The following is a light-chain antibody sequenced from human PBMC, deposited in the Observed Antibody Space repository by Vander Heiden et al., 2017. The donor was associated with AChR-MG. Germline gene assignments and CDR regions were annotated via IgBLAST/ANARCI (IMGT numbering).Light chain of an antibody. J-gene: IGKJ1*01. CDR2: DVS. Sequence: DIQMTQSPSSLSASVGDRVTITCRASQSISRSLNWYVQRPGQAPKVLIFDVSRLQTGVPARFSCSGSGTDFTLTINSLQPEDFAIYFCEQTKTVPRTFGQGTKVEV. V-gene: IGKV1-39*01. CDR1: QSISRS. CDR3: EQTKTVPRT.